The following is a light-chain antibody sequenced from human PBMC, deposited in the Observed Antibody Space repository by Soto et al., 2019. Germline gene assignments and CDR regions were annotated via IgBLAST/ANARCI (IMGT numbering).Light chain of an antibody. Sequence: DIVMTQSPDSLAVSLGERATINCKSSQSVLYSSNNKNYLAWYQQKPGQPPKLLIYWASTRESGVPDRISGSGSETDFTLTITSLQAEDVAVYYCQQYYSSPITFGQGTRLEIK. CDR1: QSVLYSSNNKNY. CDR2: WAS. V-gene: IGKV4-1*01. J-gene: IGKJ5*01. CDR3: QQYYSSPIT.